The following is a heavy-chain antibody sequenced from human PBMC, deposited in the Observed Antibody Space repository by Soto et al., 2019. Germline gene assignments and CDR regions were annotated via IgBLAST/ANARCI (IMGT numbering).Heavy chain of an antibody. Sequence: SETLSLTCTVSGGSISSRGYYWGWIRQPPGKGLEWIGTIYYSGSTYYNPSLKSRVTISVDTSKNQFSLKLSSVTAADTAVYYCARQQWLVLNAFDIWGQGTMVTVSS. V-gene: IGHV4-39*01. D-gene: IGHD6-19*01. CDR1: GGSISSRGYY. J-gene: IGHJ3*02. CDR2: IYYSGST. CDR3: ARQQWLVLNAFDI.